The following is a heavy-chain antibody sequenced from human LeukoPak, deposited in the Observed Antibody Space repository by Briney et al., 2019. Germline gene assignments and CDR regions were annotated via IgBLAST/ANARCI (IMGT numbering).Heavy chain of an antibody. J-gene: IGHJ4*02. D-gene: IGHD1-26*01. V-gene: IGHV4-59*01. CDR1: GGSISSYY. Sequence: PSETLSLTCTVSGGSISSYYRSWIRQPPGKGLDWIGYIYHIGSTNYNPSLRSRVTISIDTSKNQFSLKLSSVTAADTAVYYCARDSRIVGTTRQPYYFDYWGQGTLVTVSS. CDR3: ARDSRIVGTTRQPYYFDY. CDR2: IYHIGST.